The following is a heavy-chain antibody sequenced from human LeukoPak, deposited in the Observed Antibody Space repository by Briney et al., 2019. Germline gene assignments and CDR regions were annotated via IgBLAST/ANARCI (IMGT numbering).Heavy chain of an antibody. CDR3: ARDGSGPGYYYYYGMDV. Sequence: ASVNVSCKASGGTFSSYAISWLRQAPGQGLEWMGGIIPIFGTANYPQKFQGRVTITADESTSTAYMELSSLRSEDTAVYYCARDGSGPGYYYYYGMDVWGKGTTVTVSS. V-gene: IGHV1-69*13. J-gene: IGHJ6*04. D-gene: IGHD6-19*01. CDR1: GGTFSSYA. CDR2: IIPIFGTA.